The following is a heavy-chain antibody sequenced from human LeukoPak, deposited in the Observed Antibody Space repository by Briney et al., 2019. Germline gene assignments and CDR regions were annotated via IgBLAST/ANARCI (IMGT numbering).Heavy chain of an antibody. CDR3: AKDPYSTGLYQGYQFDY. Sequence: GGSLRLSCETSGFTFTNYAMSWVRQAPGKGLEWVSGTDVVGRDKYYTDSVKGRLTISRDNSKNTLYLQMNRLRVDDTAVYYCAKDPYSTGLYQGYQFDYWGRGTLVTVSS. J-gene: IGHJ4*02. D-gene: IGHD6-19*01. V-gene: IGHV3-23*01. CDR2: TDVVGRDK. CDR1: GFTFTNYA.